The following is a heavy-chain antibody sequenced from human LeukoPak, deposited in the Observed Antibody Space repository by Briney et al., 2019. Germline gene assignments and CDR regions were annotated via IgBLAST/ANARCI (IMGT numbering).Heavy chain of an antibody. CDR2: IIPIFGTA. J-gene: IGHJ6*03. D-gene: IGHD3-10*01. Sequence: GASVKVSCKASGGTFSSYAISWVRQAPGQGLEWMGGIIPIFGTANYAQKFQGGVTITTDESTSTAYMELSSLRSEDTAVYYCAGPQRSGYYYYYYMDVWGKGTTVTVSS. V-gene: IGHV1-69*05. CDR3: AGPQRSGYYYYYYMDV. CDR1: GGTFSSYA.